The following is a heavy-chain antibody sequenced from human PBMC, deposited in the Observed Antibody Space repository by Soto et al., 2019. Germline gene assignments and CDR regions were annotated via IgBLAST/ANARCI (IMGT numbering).Heavy chain of an antibody. CDR1: GFTFSDYY. CDR3: ARCNQLGLFDY. V-gene: IGHV3-11*01. J-gene: IGHJ4*02. Sequence: WGSVSLSCAASGFTFSDYYMSWSRHAPGKGLEWVSYISSSCSTIYYADSVKGRFTISRDNAKNSLYLQMNSLRAEDTAVYYCARCNQLGLFDYWGQGTLVTVSS. D-gene: IGHD2-2*01. CDR2: ISSSCSTI.